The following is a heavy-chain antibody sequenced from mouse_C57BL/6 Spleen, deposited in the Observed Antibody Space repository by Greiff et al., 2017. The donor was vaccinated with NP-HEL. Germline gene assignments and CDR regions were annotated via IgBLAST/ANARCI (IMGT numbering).Heavy chain of an antibody. J-gene: IGHJ1*03. Sequence: VQLQQSGPELVKPGASVKISCKASGYAFSSSWMNWVKQRPGKGLEWIGRIYPGDGDPNYNGKFKGKATLTADKSSSTAYMQLSSLTSEDSAVYLCARASTTVVARWYFDVWGTGNTVTVSS. CDR1: GYAFSSSW. CDR2: IYPGDGDP. CDR3: ARASTTVVARWYFDV. V-gene: IGHV1-82*01. D-gene: IGHD1-1*01.